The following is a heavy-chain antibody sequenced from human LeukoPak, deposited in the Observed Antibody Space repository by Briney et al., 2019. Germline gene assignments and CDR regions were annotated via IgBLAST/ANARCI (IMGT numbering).Heavy chain of an antibody. V-gene: IGHV4-59*01. CDR2: IYYSGNT. D-gene: IGHD3-22*01. CDR1: GGSISSYY. Sequence: SETLSLTCTVSGGSISSYYWSWIRQPPGKGLEWIGYIYYSGNTNYNPSLKSRVTISVDTSKNQFSLKLSSVTAADTAVYYCARADPSEVIDYWGQGTLVTVSS. J-gene: IGHJ4*02. CDR3: ARADPSEVIDY.